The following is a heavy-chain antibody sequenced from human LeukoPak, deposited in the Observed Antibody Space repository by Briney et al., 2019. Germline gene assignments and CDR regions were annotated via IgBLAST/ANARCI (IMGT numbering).Heavy chain of an antibody. CDR2: ISYDGSQK. J-gene: IGHJ4*02. CDR3: ARARATTIFDY. CDR1: GFTFSSYP. V-gene: IGHV3-30*04. D-gene: IGHD1-26*01. Sequence: GGSLRLSCVASGFTFSSYPMNWVRQAPGKGLEWVAVISYDGSQKYYADSVKGRFTISRDNSKNTLFLQMNSLSAEDTAVFYCARARATTIFDYWGQGTLVTVSS.